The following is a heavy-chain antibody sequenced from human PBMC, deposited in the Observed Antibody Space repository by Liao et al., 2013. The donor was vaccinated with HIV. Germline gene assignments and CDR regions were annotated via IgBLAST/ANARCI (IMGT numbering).Heavy chain of an antibody. V-gene: IGHV4-59*13. CDR2: IYDGVP. J-gene: IGHJ4*02. D-gene: IGHD3-22*01. Sequence: QVQLRGVGAPGVVQPSETLSLTCSVSGGSISSYYWSWFRQVPGKGLQWVGFIYDGVPTYNASLKSRLTISLDTSKKQFSVRLSSVTPADTAVYYCARGPPNYDSSGYFNYWGLGTLVIVS. CDR1: GGSISSYY. CDR3: ARGPPNYDSSGYFNY.